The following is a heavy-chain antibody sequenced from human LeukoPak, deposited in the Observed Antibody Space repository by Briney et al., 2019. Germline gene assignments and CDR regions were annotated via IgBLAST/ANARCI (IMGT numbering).Heavy chain of an antibody. J-gene: IGHJ4*02. D-gene: IGHD3-22*01. CDR1: GGTFSSYA. V-gene: IGHV1-69*04. Sequence: GASVKVSCKASGGTFSSYAISWVRQAPGQGLEWMGRIIPIHGIANYAQKFQGRVTITADKSTSTAYMELSSLRSEYTAVYYCARPRSSGYVLDYWGQGTLVTVSS. CDR3: ARPRSSGYVLDY. CDR2: IIPIHGIA.